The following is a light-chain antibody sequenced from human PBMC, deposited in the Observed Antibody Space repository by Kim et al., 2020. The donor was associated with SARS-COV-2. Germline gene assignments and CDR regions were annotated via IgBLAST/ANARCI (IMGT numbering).Light chain of an antibody. Sequence: EIVMTQSPATLSVSPGERATLSCRASQSVSSNLAWYQQKPGQAPRLLIYGASTRATGIPARFSGSGSGTEFTVTISSLQSEDFAVYYCQQYNNWPRTFGQGTKLEI. CDR2: GAS. V-gene: IGKV3-15*01. CDR1: QSVSSN. CDR3: QQYNNWPRT. J-gene: IGKJ2*01.